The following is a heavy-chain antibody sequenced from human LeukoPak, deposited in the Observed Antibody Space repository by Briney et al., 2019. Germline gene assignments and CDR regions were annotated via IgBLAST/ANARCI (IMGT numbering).Heavy chain of an antibody. CDR3: ARDDRIGAAGTFDY. CDR2: IYSGGTT. D-gene: IGHD6-13*01. Sequence: PGGSLRLSCAASGFTVSNSFMSWVRQAPGKGLEWVSIIYSGGTTYYVDPVKGRFTISRDNSKNTLYLQMNSLRAEDTAVYYCARDDRIGAAGTFDYWGQGTLVTVSS. V-gene: IGHV3-53*01. J-gene: IGHJ4*02. CDR1: GFTVSNSF.